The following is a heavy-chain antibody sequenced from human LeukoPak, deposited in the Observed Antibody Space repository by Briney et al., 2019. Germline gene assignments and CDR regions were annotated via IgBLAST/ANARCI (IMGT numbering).Heavy chain of an antibody. V-gene: IGHV3-74*01. CDR1: GFTFSSSW. CDR3: ARGLRGTYYYYYMDV. Sequence: GGSLRLSCAASGFTFSSSWMHWVRQAPGKGLVWVSRINSDGSSTSYADSVKGRFAIFRDNAKNTLYLQMNSLRAEDTAVYYCARGLRGTYYYYYMDVWGKGTTVTVSS. D-gene: IGHD3-16*01. J-gene: IGHJ6*03. CDR2: INSDGSST.